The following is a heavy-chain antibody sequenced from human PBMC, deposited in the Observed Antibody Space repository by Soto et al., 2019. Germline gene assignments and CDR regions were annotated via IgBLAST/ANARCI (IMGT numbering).Heavy chain of an antibody. J-gene: IGHJ6*02. CDR2: ILHDGSAE. CDR1: GFTFTSYD. V-gene: IGHV3-30*03. CDR3: ARSRDGYSFYFYYGMDV. Sequence: PGGSLRLSCAASGFTFTSYDMHWVRQAPGKGLEWMALILHDGSAEYYADSVKGRFTISRDNSKSTLYLQMNSLRAEDTAVYYCARSRDGYSFYFYYGMDVWGQGTTVTAP. D-gene: IGHD4-4*01.